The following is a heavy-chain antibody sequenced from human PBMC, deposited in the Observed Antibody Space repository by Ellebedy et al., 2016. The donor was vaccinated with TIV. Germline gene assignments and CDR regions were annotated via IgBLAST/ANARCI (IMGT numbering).Heavy chain of an antibody. V-gene: IGHV3-30*02. Sequence: GESLKISCAASGFNFNDYGMHWVRQAPGKGLEWVAFIRYDGSNKYYADSVKGRFTISRDNAKNSLYLQMNSLRAEDTAVYYCARRSQHFDWLLGAALDIWGQGVMVTVSS. D-gene: IGHD3-9*01. CDR1: GFNFNDYG. J-gene: IGHJ3*02. CDR2: IRYDGSNK. CDR3: ARRSQHFDWLLGAALDI.